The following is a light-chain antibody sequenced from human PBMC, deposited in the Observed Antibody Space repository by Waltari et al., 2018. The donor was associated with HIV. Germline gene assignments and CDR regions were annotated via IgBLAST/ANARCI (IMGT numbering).Light chain of an antibody. CDR2: GHT. CDR1: VSNTGAGSV. J-gene: IGLJ1*01. CDR3: QSYDGSLGGYV. V-gene: IGLV1-40*01. Sequence: SLLSQPRSLSVAPGDRVTISRTVTVSNTGAGSVFPCYQHPPGTAPKLLIYGHTNRPSGVPDRFSGSKSGTSASLAITGLQAEDEADYYCQSYDGSLGGYVFGAGTAVTVL.